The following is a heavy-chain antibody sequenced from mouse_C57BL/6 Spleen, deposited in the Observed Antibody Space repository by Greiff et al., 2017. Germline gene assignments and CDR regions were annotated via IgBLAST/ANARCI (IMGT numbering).Heavy chain of an antibody. CDR3: ARSGYIYAMGY. J-gene: IGHJ4*01. CDR2: IRYDGST. D-gene: IGHD2-2*01. CDR1: GYSITSGYY. Sequence: VQLQQSGPGLVKPSPSLSLTCSVTGYSITSGYYWNWIRQFPGNKLEWMGYIRYDGSTNYNPTLKNRISITRDTSNNTFFLKLNCVTTEDTATYYGARSGYIYAMGYWGQGTSVTVST. V-gene: IGHV3-6*01.